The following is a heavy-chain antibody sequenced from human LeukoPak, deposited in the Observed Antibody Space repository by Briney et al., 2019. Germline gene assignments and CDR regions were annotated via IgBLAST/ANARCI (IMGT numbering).Heavy chain of an antibody. V-gene: IGHV3-33*06. D-gene: IGHD6-19*01. CDR3: AKAVAATGHYYFGMDV. Sequence: PGRSLRLSCTASGFTFSSYGMHWVRQAPGKGLEWVAVIWFDGSNKYYADSVKSRLTISRDNSKSTLYLQMNSLRAGDTAVYYCAKAVAATGHYYFGMDVWGQGTTVTVSS. CDR1: GFTFSSYG. J-gene: IGHJ6*02. CDR2: IWFDGSNK.